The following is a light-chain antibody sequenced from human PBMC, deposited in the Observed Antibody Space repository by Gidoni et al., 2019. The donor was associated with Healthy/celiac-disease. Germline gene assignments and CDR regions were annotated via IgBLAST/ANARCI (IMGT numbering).Light chain of an antibody. CDR2: DAS. J-gene: IGKJ4*01. V-gene: IGKV3-11*01. Sequence: EIVLTQSPDPLPLSPGERATLSCRTSQTVSSHLAWYQQKPGQPPRLLISDASNRASGVPARFSGSGSGTDFTLTITSLEPEDFAVYYCQQRSTWPLTFGGGTKVVIK. CDR3: QQRSTWPLT. CDR1: QTVSSH.